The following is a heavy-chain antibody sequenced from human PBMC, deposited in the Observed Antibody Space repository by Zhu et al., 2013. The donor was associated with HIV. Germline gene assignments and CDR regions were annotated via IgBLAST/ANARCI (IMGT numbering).Heavy chain of an antibody. V-gene: IGHV1-69*12. Sequence: QVQLVQSGAEVKKPGSSVKVSCKASGGTFSSYAISWVRQAPGQGLEWMGGIIPIFGTANYAQKFQGRVTITADESTSTAYMELSSLRSEDTAVYYCARAGTVTTLGYYYYGMDVWGQGTTVTVSS. D-gene: IGHD4-17*01. CDR3: ARAGTVTTLGYYYYGMDV. J-gene: IGHJ6*02. CDR2: IIPIFGTA. CDR1: GGTFSSYA.